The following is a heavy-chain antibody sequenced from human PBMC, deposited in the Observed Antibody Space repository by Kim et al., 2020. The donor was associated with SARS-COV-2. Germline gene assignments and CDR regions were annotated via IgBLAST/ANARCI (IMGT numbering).Heavy chain of an antibody. D-gene: IGHD3-10*01. J-gene: IGHJ5*02. Sequence: NPSLKSRVTISVDTSKNQFSLKLSSVTAADTAVYYCAREPYYGSENWFDPWGQGTLVTVSS. CDR3: AREPYYGSENWFDP. V-gene: IGHV4-39*07.